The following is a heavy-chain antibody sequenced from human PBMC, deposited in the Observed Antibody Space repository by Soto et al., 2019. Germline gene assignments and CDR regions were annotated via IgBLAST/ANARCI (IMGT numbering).Heavy chain of an antibody. J-gene: IGHJ4*02. CDR3: AGASGWKFDY. D-gene: IGHD1-1*01. Sequence: YGMHRVRQAPGTGLVWVSRVDADGSGTTYAGSVKGRFSISRDNAKNTVSLQMNNLRAEDTAVYYCAGASGWKFDYWGLGVLVSVSS. CDR2: VDADGSGT. CDR1: YG. V-gene: IGHV3-74*01.